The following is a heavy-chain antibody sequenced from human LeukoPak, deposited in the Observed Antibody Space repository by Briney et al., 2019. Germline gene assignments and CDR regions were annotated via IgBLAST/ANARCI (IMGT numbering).Heavy chain of an antibody. Sequence: SETLSLTCTVSGGSITTYYWSWIRQPAGKGLEWIGRIYSSGSTDYNPSLKSRVTMSIDTSKNQFSLKLSSVTAADTAVYYCATYSSLQLDYGMDVWGQGTTVTVSS. CDR1: GGSITTYY. J-gene: IGHJ6*02. CDR2: IYSSGST. D-gene: IGHD5-18*01. V-gene: IGHV4-4*07. CDR3: ATYSSLQLDYGMDV.